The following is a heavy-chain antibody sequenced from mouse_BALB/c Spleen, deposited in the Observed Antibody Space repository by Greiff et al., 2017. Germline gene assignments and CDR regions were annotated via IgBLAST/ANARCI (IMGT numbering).Heavy chain of an antibody. CDR2: IDPENGDT. D-gene: IGHD1-1*01. CDR3: NGRTTVVDC. V-gene: IGHV14-4*02. Sequence: VQLQQSGAELVRSGASVKLSCTASGFNIKDYYMHWVKQRPEQGLEWIGWIDPENGDTEYAPKFQGKATMTADTSSNTAYLQLSSLTSEDTAVYYCNGRTTVVDCWGQGTTLTVSS. CDR1: GFNIKDYY. J-gene: IGHJ2*01.